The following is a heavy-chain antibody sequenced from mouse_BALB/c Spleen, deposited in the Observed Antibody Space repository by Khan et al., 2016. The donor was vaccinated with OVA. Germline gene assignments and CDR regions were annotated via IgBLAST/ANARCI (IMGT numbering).Heavy chain of an antibody. CDR2: ISSGSSTI. CDR1: GFTFSSFG. CDR3: ARDYGTYFDV. V-gene: IGHV5-17*02. J-gene: IGHJ1*01. Sequence: EVELVESGGGLVQPGGSRKLSCAASGFTFSSFGMHWVRQAPEKGLEWVAYISSGSSTIYYADTVKGRFTISRDNTKNTLFLQMTSLRSEDTAMYYCARDYGTYFDVWGAGTTVTVSS. D-gene: IGHD1-1*01.